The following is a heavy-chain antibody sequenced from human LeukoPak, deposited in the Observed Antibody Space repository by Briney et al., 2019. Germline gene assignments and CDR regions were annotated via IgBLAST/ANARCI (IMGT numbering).Heavy chain of an antibody. Sequence: SETLSLTCTVSGGSISSYYWSWLRQPPGKGLEWIGYIYYSGSTNYNPSLKSRVTISVDTSKNQFSLKLSSVTAADTAVYYCARVRVVAANRAFDIWGQGTMVTVSS. J-gene: IGHJ3*02. V-gene: IGHV4-59*01. CDR3: ARVRVVAANRAFDI. CDR1: GGSISSYY. CDR2: IYYSGST. D-gene: IGHD2-15*01.